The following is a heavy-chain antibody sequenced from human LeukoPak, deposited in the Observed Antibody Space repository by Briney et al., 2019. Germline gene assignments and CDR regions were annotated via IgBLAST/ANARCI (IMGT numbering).Heavy chain of an antibody. J-gene: IGHJ4*02. CDR3: ARSFSGYSFGP. V-gene: IGHV3-23*01. Sequence: PGGSLRLSCAASGFTFSSYAMSWVRQAPGKGLEWVSGISGVGGSTYYADSVKGRFTISRDNSKNTLYLQMNSLRAEDTAVYYCARSFSGYSFGPRGQGTLVTVSS. CDR1: GFTFSSYA. D-gene: IGHD5-18*01. CDR2: ISGVGGST.